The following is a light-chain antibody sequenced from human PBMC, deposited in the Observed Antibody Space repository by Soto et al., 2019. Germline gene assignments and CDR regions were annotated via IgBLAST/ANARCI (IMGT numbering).Light chain of an antibody. CDR2: GAS. J-gene: IGKJ4*01. Sequence: EIVLTQSPGTLSLSPGERATLSCRASQSVSSSFLAWYQQKPGQAPRLLIYGASSRATGIPDRFSGSGSATDFTLTISRLEPEDVAVYYCQQYDRSPLTFGGGTKVEIK. V-gene: IGKV3-20*01. CDR3: QQYDRSPLT. CDR1: QSVSSSF.